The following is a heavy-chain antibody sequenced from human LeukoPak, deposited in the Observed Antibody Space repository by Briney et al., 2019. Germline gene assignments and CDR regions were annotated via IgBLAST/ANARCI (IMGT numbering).Heavy chain of an antibody. CDR3: ARQVYRSPYAFDI. J-gene: IGHJ3*02. Sequence: PSETLSLKCTVSGASISTYFWFCLPQPPREGREGIGYVYSSGGTNYNPSLKSRVTISVETAKNQVSLKLSSVTAADTAMYYCARQVYRSPYAFDIWGQGTVVTVSS. V-gene: IGHV4-59*08. D-gene: IGHD6-13*01. CDR2: VYSSGGT. CDR1: GASISTYF.